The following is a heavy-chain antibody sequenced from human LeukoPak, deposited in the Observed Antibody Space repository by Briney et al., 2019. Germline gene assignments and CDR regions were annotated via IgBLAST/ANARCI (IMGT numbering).Heavy chain of an antibody. J-gene: IGHJ3*02. CDR2: ISFDGNNK. CDR1: GFTFSSNA. D-gene: IGHD2-15*01. CDR3: AREYCRGGSCYFAFDI. V-gene: IGHV3-30*04. Sequence: GGSLRLSCAASGFTFSSNAMHWVRQAPGKGLEWVAIISFDGNNKYYADSVKGRFTISRDNAKNSLYLQMNSLRAEDTAVYYCAREYCRGGSCYFAFDIWGQGTMVTVSS.